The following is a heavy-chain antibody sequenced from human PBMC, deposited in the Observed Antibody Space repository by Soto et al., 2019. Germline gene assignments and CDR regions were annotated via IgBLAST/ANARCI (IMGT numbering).Heavy chain of an antibody. CDR3: IHSRCGGDCLRSYSSHYYYGLDV. CDR2: IYWDDDK. V-gene: IGHV2-5*02. Sequence: SGPKPVNPKQTLTLTCSAPWFSHHTGGMGVGWIRQPPGKALEWLALIYWDDDKRYSPSLRNRRSISKDTSNNLVVFTMTNMDPVDTATYYCIHSRCGGDCLRSYSSHYYYGLDVWGQGTTVTVSS. D-gene: IGHD2-21*02. J-gene: IGHJ6*02. CDR1: WFSHHTGGMG.